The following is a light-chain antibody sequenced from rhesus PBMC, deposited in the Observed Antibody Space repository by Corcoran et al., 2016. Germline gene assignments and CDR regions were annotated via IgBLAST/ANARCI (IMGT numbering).Light chain of an antibody. J-gene: IGKJ2*01. V-gene: IGKV3-53*01. CDR1: QSVGSN. CDR3: QKYSSSPCS. CDR2: GAS. Sequence: QVILTQSPATLSLSPGERATLSCRASQSVGSNLAWYQQKPGQAPRLLIYGASSRATGIPDRFSGSGCGTEFTLTISSLEPEDFAGYYCQKYSSSPCSFGQGTKLEIK.